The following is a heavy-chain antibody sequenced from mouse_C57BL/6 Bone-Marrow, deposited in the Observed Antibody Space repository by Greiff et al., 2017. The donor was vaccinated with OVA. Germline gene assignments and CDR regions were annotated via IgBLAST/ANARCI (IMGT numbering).Heavy chain of an antibody. CDR2: IYPGGGYT. J-gene: IGHJ4*01. CDR3: ARSGTVVDYAMDY. CDR1: GYTFTNYW. Sequence: VQLQQSGAELVRPGTSVKMSCKASGYTFTNYWIGWAKQRPGHGLEWIGDIYPGGGYTNYNEKFKGKATLTADKSSSTAYMQFSSLTSEDYAIYYCARSGTVVDYAMDYWGQGTSVTVSS. V-gene: IGHV1-63*01. D-gene: IGHD1-1*01.